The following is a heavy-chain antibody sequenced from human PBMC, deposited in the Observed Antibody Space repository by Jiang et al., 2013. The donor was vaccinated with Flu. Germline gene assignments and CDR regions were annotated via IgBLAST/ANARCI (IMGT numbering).Heavy chain of an antibody. V-gene: IGHV2-5*01. CDR3: AHRRLPYCSSTSCQGAFDY. J-gene: IGHJ4*02. D-gene: IGHD2-2*01. CDR2: IYWNDDK. Sequence: KPTQTLTLTCTFSGFSLSTSGVGVGWIRQPPGKALEWLALIYWNDDKRYSPSLKSRLTITKDTSKNQVVLTMTNMDPVDTATYYCAHRRLPYCSSTSCQGAFDYWGQGTLVTVSS. CDR1: GFSLSTSGVG.